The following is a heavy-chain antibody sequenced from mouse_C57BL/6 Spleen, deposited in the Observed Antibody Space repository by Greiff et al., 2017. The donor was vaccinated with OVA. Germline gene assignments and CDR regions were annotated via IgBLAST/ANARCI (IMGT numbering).Heavy chain of an antibody. Sequence: QVQLKESGPELVKPGASVKLSCKASGYTFTSYDINWVKQRPGQGLEWIGWIYPRDGSTKYNEKFKGKATLTVDTSSSTAYMELHSLTSEDSAVYFCARRYYGSSPPYAMDYWGQGTSVTVSS. CDR1: GYTFTSYD. J-gene: IGHJ4*01. D-gene: IGHD1-1*01. CDR3: ARRYYGSSPPYAMDY. V-gene: IGHV1-85*01. CDR2: IYPRDGST.